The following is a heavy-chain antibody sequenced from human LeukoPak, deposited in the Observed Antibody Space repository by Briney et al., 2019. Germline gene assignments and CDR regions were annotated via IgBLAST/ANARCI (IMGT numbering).Heavy chain of an antibody. D-gene: IGHD3-10*02. CDR1: GFTFSNYA. Sequence: GGSLRLSCAASGFTFSNYAMNRVRQAPGKGLEWVSSISGSSTDIYYADSVKGRFTISRDNAKNSLYLQMNSLRAEDTAVYYCAELGITMIGGVWGKGTTVTISS. CDR2: ISGSSTDI. J-gene: IGHJ6*04. CDR3: AELGITMIGGV. V-gene: IGHV3-21*01.